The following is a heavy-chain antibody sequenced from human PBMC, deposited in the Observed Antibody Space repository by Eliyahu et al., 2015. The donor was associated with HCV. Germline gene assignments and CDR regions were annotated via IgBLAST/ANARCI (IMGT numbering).Heavy chain of an antibody. CDR2: IYNDGVI. D-gene: IGHD4-17*01. J-gene: IGHJ4*02. V-gene: IGHV3-53*01. Sequence: SGFIVSSKYMAWVRQAPGKRLECVSIIYNDGVIDYADSVRGRFTISRDTSKNMFYLQMNSLRAEDTAVYYCARPLFADDYGWGQGTLVTVSS. CDR1: GFIVSSKY. CDR3: ARPLFADDYG.